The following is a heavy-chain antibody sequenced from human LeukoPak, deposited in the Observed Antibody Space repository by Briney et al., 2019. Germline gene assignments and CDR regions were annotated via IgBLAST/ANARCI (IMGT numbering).Heavy chain of an antibody. J-gene: IGHJ4*02. CDR2: INSDGSST. V-gene: IGHV3-74*01. CDR1: GVSFSSCW. Sequence: GGSLRLSCAASGVSFSSCWMHWVRQAPGKGLVWVSRINSDGSSTSYADSVRGRFTISRDNAQNTLYLQMNSLRAEDTAVYYCARFILGYWGQGTLVTVSS. CDR3: ARFILGY.